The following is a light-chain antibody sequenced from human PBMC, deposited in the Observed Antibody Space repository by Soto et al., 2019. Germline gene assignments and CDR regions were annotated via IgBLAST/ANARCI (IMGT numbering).Light chain of an antibody. CDR3: NSYTSSSTVL. J-gene: IGLJ2*01. CDR2: DVS. CDR1: SSDVCAFNY. V-gene: IGLV2-14*01. Sequence: QSALTQPASVSGSPGQSITISCTGTSSDVCAFNYVSWFQQHPGKAPKLMIYDVSNRPSGVSNRFSGSKSGNTASLTISGLQAEDEADYYCNSYTSSSTVLFGGGTKLTVL.